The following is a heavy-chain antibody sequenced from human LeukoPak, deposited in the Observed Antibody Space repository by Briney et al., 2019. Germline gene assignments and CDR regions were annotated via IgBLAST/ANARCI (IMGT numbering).Heavy chain of an antibody. CDR2: VNRDGSET. V-gene: IGHV3-7*03. J-gene: IGHJ6*02. CDR1: GFIVSSSY. Sequence: GGSLRLSCVASGFIVSSSYMNWVRQVPGRGPEWVANVNRDGSETYYLDSVKGRFTISKDNAKNSLYLQMNSLRAEDTALYHCARNNGMDVWGQGTTVIVSS. CDR3: ARNNGMDV.